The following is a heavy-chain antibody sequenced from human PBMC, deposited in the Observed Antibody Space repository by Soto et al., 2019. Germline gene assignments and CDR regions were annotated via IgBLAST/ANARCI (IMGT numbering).Heavy chain of an antibody. Sequence: GGSLRLSCAASGFTVSSNYMSWVRQAPGKGLEWVSVIYSGGSTYYADSVKGRFTISRDNSKNTLYLQMNSLRAEDTAVYYCASRNSSSWYGYAFDIWGQGTMVTVSS. D-gene: IGHD6-13*01. V-gene: IGHV3-53*01. CDR1: GFTVSSNY. CDR3: ASRNSSSWYGYAFDI. J-gene: IGHJ3*02. CDR2: IYSGGST.